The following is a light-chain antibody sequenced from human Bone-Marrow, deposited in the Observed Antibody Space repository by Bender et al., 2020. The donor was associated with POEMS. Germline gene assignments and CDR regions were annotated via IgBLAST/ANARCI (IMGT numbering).Light chain of an antibody. CDR3: QVWDSNVDRPD. Sequence: SYELTQPPSVSVSPGQTATITCSGDALPNHLVYWYQQKPGQAPVTVIYKDTERPSGVPERFSGSNSDYTAALTISGVEAEDEADYYCQVWDSNVDRPDFGGGTKLTVL. V-gene: IGLV3-25*02. J-gene: IGLJ2*01. CDR2: KDT. CDR1: ALPNHL.